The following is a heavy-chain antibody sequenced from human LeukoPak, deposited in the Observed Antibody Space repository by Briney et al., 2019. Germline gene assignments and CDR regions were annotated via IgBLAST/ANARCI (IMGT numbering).Heavy chain of an antibody. J-gene: IGHJ4*02. Sequence: SETLSLTCTVSGVSISSSPYYWGWTRQPPGKGLEWIGSVYSSGSSYYNPSLKSRVTIFVDTSKNQFSLKVTSVTAADTATYYCARHKDDYDDYVWTYWGQGTLVTVSS. D-gene: IGHD4-17*01. CDR3: ARHKDDYDDYVWTY. CDR2: VYSSGSS. V-gene: IGHV4-39*01. CDR1: GVSISSSPYY.